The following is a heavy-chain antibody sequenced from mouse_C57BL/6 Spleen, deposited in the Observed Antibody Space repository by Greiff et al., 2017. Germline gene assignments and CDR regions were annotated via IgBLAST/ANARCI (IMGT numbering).Heavy chain of an antibody. CDR1: GYTFTDYE. D-gene: IGHD3-3*01. J-gene: IGHJ4*01. V-gene: IGHV1-15*01. Sequence: QVQLKESGAELVRPGASVTLSCKASGYTFTDYEMHWVKQTPVHGLEWIGAIDPETGGTAYNQKFKGKAILTADKSSSTAYMELRSLTSEDSAVYYCTRGGLGTMDYWGQGTSVTVSS. CDR3: TRGGLGTMDY. CDR2: IDPETGGT.